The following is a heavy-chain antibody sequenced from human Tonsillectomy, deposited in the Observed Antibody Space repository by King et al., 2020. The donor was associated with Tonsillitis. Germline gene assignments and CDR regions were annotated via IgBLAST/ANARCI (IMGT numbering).Heavy chain of an antibody. CDR1: GYSISSGFY. CDR3: ARDFLAGSSSYNWFDP. Sequence: VQLQESGPGLVKPSETLSLTCTVSGYSISSGFYWGWIRQPPGKGLEWIGSVYHSGTTYYNPSLESRVSISVDTAKNQFSLKLNSVTAADTAVYYCARDFLAGSSSYNWFDPWGQGTLVTVSS. V-gene: IGHV4-38-2*02. D-gene: IGHD6-6*01. J-gene: IGHJ5*02. CDR2: VYHSGTT.